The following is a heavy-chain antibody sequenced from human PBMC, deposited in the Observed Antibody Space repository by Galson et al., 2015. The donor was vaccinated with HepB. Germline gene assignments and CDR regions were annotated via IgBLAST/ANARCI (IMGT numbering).Heavy chain of an antibody. V-gene: IGHV3-48*01. CDR3: ARDRAYCGGDCYLPYYYYGMDV. CDR1: GFTFSSYS. J-gene: IGHJ6*02. D-gene: IGHD2-21*02. CDR2: ISSSSSTI. Sequence: SLRLSCAASGFTFSSYSMNWVRQAPGKGLEWVSYISSSSSTIYYADSVKGRFTISRDNAKNSLYLQMNSLRAEDTAVYYCARDRAYCGGDCYLPYYYYGMDVWGQGTTVTVSS.